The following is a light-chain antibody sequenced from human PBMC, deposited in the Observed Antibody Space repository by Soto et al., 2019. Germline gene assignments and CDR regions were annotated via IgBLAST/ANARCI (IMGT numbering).Light chain of an antibody. CDR1: SSDVGGYNY. CDR3: CSYAGSYTYV. Sequence: QSVLTQPRSVSGSPGQSVTISCTGTSSDVGGYNYVSWYQQHPGKAPKLMIYDVSKRPSGVPDRFSGSKSRNTASLTISGLQAEDEADYYCCSYAGSYTYVFGTGTQLTVL. V-gene: IGLV2-11*01. CDR2: DVS. J-gene: IGLJ1*01.